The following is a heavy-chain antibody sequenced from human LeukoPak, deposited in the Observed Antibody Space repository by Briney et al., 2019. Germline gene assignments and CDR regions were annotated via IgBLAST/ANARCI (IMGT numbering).Heavy chain of an antibody. J-gene: IGHJ4*02. CDR3: ARSYCSGGSCYLNY. D-gene: IGHD2-15*01. CDR1: AYTFTGYY. CDR2: INPNSGGT. V-gene: IGHV1-2*04. Sequence: ASVKVSYKASAYTFTGYYMHWVRQAPGQGLEWMGWINPNSGGTNYAQKFQGWVTMTRDTSISTAYMELSRLRSDDTAVYYCARSYCSGGSCYLNYWGQGTLVTVSS.